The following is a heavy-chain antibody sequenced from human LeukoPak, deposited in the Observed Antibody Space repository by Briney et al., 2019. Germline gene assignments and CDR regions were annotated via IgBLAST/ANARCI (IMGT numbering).Heavy chain of an antibody. V-gene: IGHV1-18*01. J-gene: IGHJ6*02. Sequence: ASVKVSCKASGYTFTSYGISWVRQAPGQGLEWMGWISAYNGNTNYAQKLQGRVTMSTDTSTSTAYMELRSLRSDDTAVYYCARWDGVVIGDYYYYGMDVRGQGTTVTVSS. CDR1: GYTFTSYG. CDR2: ISAYNGNT. D-gene: IGHD3-3*01. CDR3: ARWDGVVIGDYYYYGMDV.